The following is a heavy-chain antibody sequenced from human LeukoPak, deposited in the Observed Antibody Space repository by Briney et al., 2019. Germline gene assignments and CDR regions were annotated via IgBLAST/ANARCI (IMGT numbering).Heavy chain of an antibody. V-gene: IGHV1-24*01. CDR1: GYTLTELS. CDR3: ATVKGFHTQRWLQFDY. J-gene: IGHJ4*02. CDR2: FDPEDGET. Sequence: ASVKVSCKVSGYTLTELSMHWVRQAPGKGLEWMGGFDPEDGETIYAQKFQGRVTMTEDTSTDTAYMELSSLRSEDTAVYYCATVKGFHTQRWLQFDYWGQGTLVTVSS. D-gene: IGHD5-24*01.